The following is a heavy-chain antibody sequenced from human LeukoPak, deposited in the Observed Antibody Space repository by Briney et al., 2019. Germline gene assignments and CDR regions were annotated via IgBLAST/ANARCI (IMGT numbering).Heavy chain of an antibody. CDR3: AKVIYSSSSKEAY. Sequence: GGSLRLSCAASGSTFSDYGMHWVRQAPGKGLEWVAVISYDGSNKHYVDSVKGRFTVSRDNSQKTLYLQMNGLRAEDTAIYYCAKVIYSSSSKEAYWGQGTLVTVSS. V-gene: IGHV3-30*18. J-gene: IGHJ4*02. CDR1: GSTFSDYG. D-gene: IGHD6-6*01. CDR2: ISYDGSNK.